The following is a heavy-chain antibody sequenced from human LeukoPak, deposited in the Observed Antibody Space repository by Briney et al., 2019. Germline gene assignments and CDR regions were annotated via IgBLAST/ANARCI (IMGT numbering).Heavy chain of an antibody. Sequence: PSETLSLTCAVYGGSFSGYYWSWIRQPPGKGLEWIGEINHSGSTNYNPSLKSRVTISVDTSKNQFSLKLSSVTAADTAVYYCARPPGGGSSSWGAFDIWGQGTMVTVSS. J-gene: IGHJ3*02. CDR2: INHSGST. CDR3: ARPPGGGSSSWGAFDI. D-gene: IGHD6-13*01. V-gene: IGHV4-34*01. CDR1: GGSFSGYY.